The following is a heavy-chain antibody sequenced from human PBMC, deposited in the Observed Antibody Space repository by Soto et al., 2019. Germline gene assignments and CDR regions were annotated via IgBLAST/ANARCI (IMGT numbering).Heavy chain of an antibody. D-gene: IGHD3-10*01. V-gene: IGHV3-48*03. Sequence: PGGSLRLSCAASGFTFSSYEMNWVRQAPGKGLEWVSYISSSGSTIYYAYSVKGRFTISRDNAKNSLYLQMNSLRAEDTAVYYCARARAMVRGVIITPFGYWGQGTLVTVSS. CDR2: ISSSGSTI. CDR3: ARARAMVRGVIITPFGY. CDR1: GFTFSSYE. J-gene: IGHJ4*02.